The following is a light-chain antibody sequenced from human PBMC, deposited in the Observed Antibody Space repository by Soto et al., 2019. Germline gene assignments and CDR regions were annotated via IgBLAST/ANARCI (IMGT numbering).Light chain of an antibody. CDR3: SPYVGTYIYV. J-gene: IGLJ1*01. CDR2: EVS. Sequence: QSVLAQPASVSGSPGQSISMSCTGTSSDVGNYAYVSWYQQHPGKAPKLMIYEVSNRPSGVFNRFSGSKSGNPASLTISGLQAEDEADYYCSPYVGTYIYVLGTGTKV. V-gene: IGLV2-14*01. CDR1: SSDVGNYAY.